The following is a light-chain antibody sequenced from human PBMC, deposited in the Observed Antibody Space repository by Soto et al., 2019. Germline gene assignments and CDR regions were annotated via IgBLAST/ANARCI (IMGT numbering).Light chain of an antibody. V-gene: IGKV1-5*03. J-gene: IGKJ2*01. CDR1: QSVSSW. CDR3: QQYRSHSS. Sequence: DIQMTQSPTTLSASVGDRVTITCRASQSVSSWLAWYQQKPGKAPKLLISKASTLESGVPSRFSGSESGTEFTLTISSLQADDSASYYCQQYRSHSSFGQGTKLEIK. CDR2: KAS.